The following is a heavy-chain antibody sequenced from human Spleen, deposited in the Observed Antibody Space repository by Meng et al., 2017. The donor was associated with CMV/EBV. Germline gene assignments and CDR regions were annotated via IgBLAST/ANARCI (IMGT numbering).Heavy chain of an antibody. CDR1: GYTFTGYY. J-gene: IGHJ6*02. V-gene: IGHV1-2*02. D-gene: IGHD1-26*01. CDR3: ARNSGSYGGSDYYYGMDV. Sequence: ASVKVSCKASGYTFTGYYVHWVRQAPGQGLEWTGWINPNSGGTNYAQKFQGRVTMTRDTSISTAYMELSRLRSDDTAVYYCARNSGSYGGSDYYYGMDVWGQGTTVTVS. CDR2: INPNSGGT.